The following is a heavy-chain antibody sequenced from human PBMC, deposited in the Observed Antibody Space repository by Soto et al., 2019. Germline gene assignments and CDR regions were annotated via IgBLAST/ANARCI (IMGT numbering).Heavy chain of an antibody. J-gene: IGHJ4*02. CDR2: ISSSGTTV. Sequence: PGGALRLTSAASGFTFCSYSMEWVRQAPGKGLEGVSYISSSGTTVYYADSVKGRFTISRDNAKNSLALQMNSLRDEDTAVYYCARDSVRAGFPSPRYWGQGTLVTVSS. CDR1: GFTFCSYS. V-gene: IGHV3-48*02. D-gene: IGHD1-26*01. CDR3: ARDSVRAGFPSPRY.